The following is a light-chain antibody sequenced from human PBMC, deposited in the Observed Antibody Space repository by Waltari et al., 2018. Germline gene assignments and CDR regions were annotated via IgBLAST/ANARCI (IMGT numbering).Light chain of an antibody. Sequence: SYELTTPPSVSVAVVQTARITCGGNNIGSKNDNWYKQRQGRAPVRVIYRDSNRPAGSPERFSGSNSGNTATLTISRAQAGDEADYYCQVWDSSTVVFGGGTKLTVL. V-gene: IGLV3-9*01. CDR2: RDS. J-gene: IGLJ2*01. CDR1: NIGSKN. CDR3: QVWDSSTVV.